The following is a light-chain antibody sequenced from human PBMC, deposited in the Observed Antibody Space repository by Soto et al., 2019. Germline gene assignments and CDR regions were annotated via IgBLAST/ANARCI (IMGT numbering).Light chain of an antibody. CDR2: GAS. Sequence: EIVMTQSPATLSVSPGERATLSCRASQSVSSNLAWYQQKPGQATRLLIYGASTRATGIPARVSGSGSGTEFTLTISSLQSEDFAVYFCQQSNNWPLYTFGQGTKLEIK. V-gene: IGKV3-15*01. J-gene: IGKJ2*01. CDR3: QQSNNWPLYT. CDR1: QSVSSN.